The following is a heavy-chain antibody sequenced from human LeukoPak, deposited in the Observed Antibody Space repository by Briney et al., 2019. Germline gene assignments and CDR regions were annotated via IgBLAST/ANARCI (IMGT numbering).Heavy chain of an antibody. Sequence: ASVKVSYKASGYTFTSYDINWVRQATGQGLEWMGWMNPNSGNTGYAQKFQGRVTMTRNTAISTAYMELSSLRSEDTAVYYCARVFGSWYHFDYWGQGTLVTVSS. D-gene: IGHD6-13*01. V-gene: IGHV1-8*01. CDR3: ARVFGSWYHFDY. J-gene: IGHJ4*02. CDR2: MNPNSGNT. CDR1: GYTFTSYD.